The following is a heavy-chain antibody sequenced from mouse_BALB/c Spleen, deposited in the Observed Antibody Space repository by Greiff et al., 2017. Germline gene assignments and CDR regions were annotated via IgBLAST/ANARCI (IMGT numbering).Heavy chain of an antibody. CDR2: ISYSGST. CDR3: ASALYYYGSSYWYFDV. D-gene: IGHD1-1*01. J-gene: IGHJ1*01. V-gene: IGHV3-8*02. Sequence: EVQLVESGPSLVKPSQTLSLTCSVTGDSITSGYWNWIRKFPGNKLEYMGYISYSGSTYYNPSLKSRISITRDTSKNQYYLQLNSVTTEDTATYYCASALYYYGSSYWYFDVWGAGTTVTVSS. CDR1: GDSITSGY.